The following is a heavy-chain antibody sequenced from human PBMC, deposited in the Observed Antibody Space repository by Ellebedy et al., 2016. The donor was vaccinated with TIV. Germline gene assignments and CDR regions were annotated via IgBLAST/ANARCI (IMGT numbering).Heavy chain of an antibody. V-gene: IGHV3-33*01. CDR1: GITFRDYG. CDR3: ARDVWSEMPNDH. CDR2: IWNDGSNK. D-gene: IGHD5-24*01. Sequence: PGGSLRLSCAASGITFRDYGMHWVRQAPGKGLEWVAFIWNDGSNKYYADSVKGRFTISRDDSKNTLYLQINSLRVEDTAVYYCARDVWSEMPNDHWGQGTRVTVSS. J-gene: IGHJ5*02.